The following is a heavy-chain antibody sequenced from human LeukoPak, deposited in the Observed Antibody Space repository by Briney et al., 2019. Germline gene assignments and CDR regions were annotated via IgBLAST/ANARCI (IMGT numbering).Heavy chain of an antibody. J-gene: IGHJ3*01. CDR2: INPNSGGT. CDR1: GYTFTGYY. Sequence: ASVKVSCKASGYTFTGYYMYWVRQAPGQGLEWMGWINPNSGGTNYAQKFQGRVTMTRDTSISTAYMELSRLRADDTVVYYCARWGIGDLRNTFDLWGHGTMVTVSS. V-gene: IGHV1-2*02. D-gene: IGHD3-10*01. CDR3: ARWGIGDLRNTFDL.